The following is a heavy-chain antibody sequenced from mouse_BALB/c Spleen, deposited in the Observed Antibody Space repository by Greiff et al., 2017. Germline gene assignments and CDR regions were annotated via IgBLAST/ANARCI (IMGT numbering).Heavy chain of an antibody. D-gene: IGHD2-1*01. CDR2: IWAGGST. J-gene: IGHJ4*01. CDR3: AREGGNYVGDYYAMDY. Sequence: QVQLKESGPGLVAPSQSLSITCTVSGFSLTSYGVHWVRQPPGKGLEWLGVIWAGGSTNYNSALMSRLSISKDNSKSQVFLKMNSLQTDDTAMYYCAREGGNYVGDYYAMDYWGQGTSVTVSS. CDR1: GFSLTSYG. V-gene: IGHV2-9*02.